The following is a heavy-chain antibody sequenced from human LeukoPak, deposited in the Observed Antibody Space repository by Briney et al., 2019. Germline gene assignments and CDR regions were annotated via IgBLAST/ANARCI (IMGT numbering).Heavy chain of an antibody. Sequence: GGSLRLSCAASGFTFSSYAMHWVRQAPDKGLEWVAVISYDGSNKYYADSVKGRFTISRDNSKNTLYLQMNSLRAEDTAVYYCARFSSTAYCGGDCYPDQVPFDIWGQGTMVTVSS. CDR2: ISYDGSNK. D-gene: IGHD2-21*02. CDR3: ARFSSTAYCGGDCYPDQVPFDI. V-gene: IGHV3-30-3*01. J-gene: IGHJ3*02. CDR1: GFTFSSYA.